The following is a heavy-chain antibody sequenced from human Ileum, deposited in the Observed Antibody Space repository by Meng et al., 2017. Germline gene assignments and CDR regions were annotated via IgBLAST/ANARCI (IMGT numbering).Heavy chain of an antibody. V-gene: IGHV7-4-1*02. CDR2: LNTNTGNP. D-gene: IGHD2-15*01. Sequence: QVQLVQSGSELKGPGASVKVSCKASGYSFTSYAINWLRQAPGQGLEWMGWLNTNTGNPTYAQDFTGRFVFSLDTSVSTAYLQISSLESEDTAVYFCARVVGYCSVGSCHSAYWGQGTLVTVSS. CDR3: ARVVGYCSVGSCHSAY. CDR1: GYSFTSYA. J-gene: IGHJ4*02.